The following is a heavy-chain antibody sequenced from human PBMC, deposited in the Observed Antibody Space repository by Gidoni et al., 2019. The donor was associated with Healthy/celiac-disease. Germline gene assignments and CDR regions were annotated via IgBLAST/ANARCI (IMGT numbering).Heavy chain of an antibody. V-gene: IGHV3-23*01. D-gene: IGHD1-26*01. CDR3: ARDGRWEPNWFDP. J-gene: IGHJ5*02. Sequence: EVQLLESGGGLVQPVGPLRLSCAASAFPFSSYAMSWVRQAPGKGLEWVSAISGSGGSTYYADSVKGRFTISRDNAKNTLYLKMNSLRAEDTAVYYCARDGRWEPNWFDPWGQGTLVTVSS. CDR2: ISGSGGST. CDR1: AFPFSSYA.